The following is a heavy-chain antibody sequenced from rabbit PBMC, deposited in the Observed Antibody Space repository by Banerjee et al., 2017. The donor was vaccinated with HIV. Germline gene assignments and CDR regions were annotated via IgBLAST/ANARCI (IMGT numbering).Heavy chain of an antibody. CDR3: ARDGYDDYGDYLIFKL. V-gene: IGHV1S40*01. CDR2: IYAGSSGNT. Sequence: QSLEESGGDLVKPGASLTLTCKASGFSLNNNYVMCWVRQAPGKGLEWIACIYAGSSGNTYYASWAKGRFTISKTPSTTVTLQMTSLTAADTATYFCARDGYDDYGDYLIFKLWGPGTLVTVS. D-gene: IGHD2-1*01. CDR1: GFSLNNNYV. J-gene: IGHJ4*01.